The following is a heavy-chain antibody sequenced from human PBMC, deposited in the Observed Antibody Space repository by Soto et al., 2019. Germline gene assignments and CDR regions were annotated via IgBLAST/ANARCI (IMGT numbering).Heavy chain of an antibody. V-gene: IGHV4-30-2*01. CDR1: GGSISSWGDS. CDR2: IYHSGST. CDR3: AAGGGLPRYY. Sequence: QLQLQESGSGLVKPSQTLSLTCAVSGGSISSWGDSWSWIRQPPGKGLEWIGYIYHSGSTYYNPSLKSRVTISVDRSKNQFSRKLISVTAADTAVYYSAAGGGLPRYYWGQGTLFPVSS. J-gene: IGHJ4*02. D-gene: IGHD5-12*01.